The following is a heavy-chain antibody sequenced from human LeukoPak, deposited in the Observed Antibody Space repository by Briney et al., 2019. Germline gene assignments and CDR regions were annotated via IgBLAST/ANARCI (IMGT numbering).Heavy chain of an antibody. CDR2: IDPSDSYT. V-gene: IGHV5-10-1*01. Sequence: GESLKISCKGSGYSFTSYWISWVRQVPGKGLEWMGRIDPSDSYTNYSPSFQGHVTISADKSISTAYLQWSSLKASDTAMYYCARHRTVTPTGAAFDIWGQGTMVTVSS. CDR1: GYSFTSYW. D-gene: IGHD4-11*01. J-gene: IGHJ3*02. CDR3: ARHRTVTPTGAAFDI.